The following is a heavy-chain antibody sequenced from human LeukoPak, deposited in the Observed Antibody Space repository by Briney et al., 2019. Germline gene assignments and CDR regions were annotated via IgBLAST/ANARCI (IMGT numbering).Heavy chain of an antibody. CDR3: ARVEGYCSSTSCRPNYFDL. V-gene: IGHV3-7*01. J-gene: IGHJ2*01. CDR1: GFTFSSYW. CDR2: IKQDGSEK. D-gene: IGHD2-2*01. Sequence: GGSLRLSCAATGFTFSSYWMSWVRQAPGEGLEWVANIKQDGSEKYYVDSVKGRFTISRDNAKNSLYLQMNSLRAEDTAVYYCARVEGYCSSTSCRPNYFDLWGRGTLVTVSS.